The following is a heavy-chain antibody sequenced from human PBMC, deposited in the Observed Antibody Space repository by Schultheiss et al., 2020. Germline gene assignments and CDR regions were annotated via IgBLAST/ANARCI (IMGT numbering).Heavy chain of an antibody. J-gene: IGHJ6*03. V-gene: IGHV1-8*02. CDR2: MNPNSGNT. CDR1: GYTFTGYY. CDR3: ARVGRYFDWLLYESQLYYYYYYMDV. Sequence: ASVKVSGKASGYTFTGYYMHWVRQAPGQGLEWMGWMNPNSGNTGYAQKFQGRVTMTRNTSISTAYMELSSLRSEDTAVYYCARVGRYFDWLLYESQLYYYYYYMDVWGKGTTVTVSS. D-gene: IGHD3-9*01.